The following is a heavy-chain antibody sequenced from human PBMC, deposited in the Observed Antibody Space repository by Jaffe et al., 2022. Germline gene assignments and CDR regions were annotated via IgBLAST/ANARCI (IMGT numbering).Heavy chain of an antibody. CDR3: ARKGYDYIWGSYRCDAFDI. Sequence: QVQLQQWGAGLLKPSETLSLTCAVYGGSFSGYYWSWIRQPPGKGLEWIGEINRSGSTNYNPSLKSRVTISVDTSKNHFSLKLSSVTAADTAVYYCARKGYDYIWGSYRCDAFDIWGQGTMVIVSS. CDR1: GGSFSGYY. D-gene: IGHD3-16*02. CDR2: INRSGST. V-gene: IGHV4-34*01. J-gene: IGHJ3*02.